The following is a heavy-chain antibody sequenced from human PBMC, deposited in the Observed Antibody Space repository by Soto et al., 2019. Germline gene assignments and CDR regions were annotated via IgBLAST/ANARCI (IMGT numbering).Heavy chain of an antibody. Sequence: GESLKISCKGSGYSFTSYWIGWVRQMPGKGLEWMGIIYPGDFDTRYSPSFQGQVTISADRSISTAYLQWSSLKASDTAMYYCARHDRYSRSSYYYGMDVWGQGTTVTAS. V-gene: IGHV5-51*01. J-gene: IGHJ6*02. D-gene: IGHD6-6*01. CDR3: ARHDRYSRSSYYYGMDV. CDR1: GYSFTSYW. CDR2: IYPGDFDT.